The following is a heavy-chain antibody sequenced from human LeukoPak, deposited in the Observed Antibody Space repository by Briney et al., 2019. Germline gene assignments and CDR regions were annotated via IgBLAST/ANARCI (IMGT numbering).Heavy chain of an antibody. CDR3: ARGLHYNILTGGMDV. D-gene: IGHD3-9*01. CDR2: INHSGST. CDR1: GGPFSGYY. V-gene: IGHV4-34*01. J-gene: IGHJ6*02. Sequence: SETLSLTCAVYGGPFSGYYWSWIRQPPGKGLEWIGEINHSGSTNYNPSLKSRVTISVDTSKNQFSLKLSSVTAADTAVYYCARGLHYNILTGGMDVWGQGTTVIVSS.